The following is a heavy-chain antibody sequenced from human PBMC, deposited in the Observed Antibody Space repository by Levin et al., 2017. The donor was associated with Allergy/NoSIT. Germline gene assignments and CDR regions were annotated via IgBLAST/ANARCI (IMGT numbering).Heavy chain of an antibody. J-gene: IGHJ6*02. Sequence: GESLKISCAASGFTFSSYGMHWVRQAPGKGLEWVAVIWYDGSNKYYADSVKGRFTISRDNSKNTLYLQMNSLRAEDTAVYYCARSMVRGVIYYYDGMDVWGQGTTVTVSS. CDR1: GFTFSSYG. CDR3: ARSMVRGVIYYYDGMDV. V-gene: IGHV3-33*01. CDR2: IWYDGSNK. D-gene: IGHD3-10*01.